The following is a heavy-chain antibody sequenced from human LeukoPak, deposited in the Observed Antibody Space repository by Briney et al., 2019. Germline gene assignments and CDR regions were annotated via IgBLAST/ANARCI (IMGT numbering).Heavy chain of an antibody. CDR1: GGSFSGYC. CDR3: ARVSSSWSLFDY. D-gene: IGHD6-13*01. CDR2: INHSGST. V-gene: IGHV4-34*01. Sequence: PSETLSLTCAVYGGSFSGYCWSWIRQPPGKGLEWIGEINHSGSTNYNPSLKSRVTISVDTSKNQFSLKLSSVTAADTAVYYCARVSSSWSLFDYWGQGTLVTVSS. J-gene: IGHJ4*02.